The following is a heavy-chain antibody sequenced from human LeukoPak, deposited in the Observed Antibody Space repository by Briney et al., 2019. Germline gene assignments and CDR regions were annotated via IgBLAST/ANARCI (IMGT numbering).Heavy chain of an antibody. CDR1: GVTFSDWW. CDR3: MRGVRGATQFDAFDI. CDR2: IKQDGGEI. J-gene: IGHJ3*02. Sequence: PGGPLRLSCAASGVTFSDWWMNWVRQTPGKGLEWLANIKQDGGEIYYLDSVKGRFTISRDNAKNSVYLQMNSLRAEDTAVYYCMRGVRGATQFDAFDIWGQGTTVTVSS. D-gene: IGHD3-10*01. V-gene: IGHV3-7*01.